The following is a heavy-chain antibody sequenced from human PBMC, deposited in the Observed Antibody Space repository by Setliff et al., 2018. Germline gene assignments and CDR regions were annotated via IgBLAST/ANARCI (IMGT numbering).Heavy chain of an antibody. V-gene: IGHV1-2*02. Sequence: ASVKVSCKASGYTFTGYYIHWVRQAPGQGLEWVGWINPHSGGTNFPQTFQGRVTMTRDTSINTAFMQLSSLRSDDTAVYYCVREGVDRRSSTDYRYYMDVWGKGTTVTVSS. CDR3: VREGVDRRSSTDYRYYMDV. CDR2: INPHSGGT. D-gene: IGHD6-6*01. J-gene: IGHJ6*03. CDR1: GYTFTGYY.